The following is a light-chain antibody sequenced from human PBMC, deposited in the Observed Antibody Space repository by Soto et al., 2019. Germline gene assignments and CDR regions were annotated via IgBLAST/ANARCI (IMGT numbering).Light chain of an antibody. Sequence: QSVLTQPASVSGSPGQSITISCTGTGSDVGGFNSVSWYQLRPGTAPKLILYDVVDRPSGVSYRFSGSKSGNTASLTISWLQAADEADYFCSSYTSTMTNVFGSGTKVTVL. CDR1: GSDVGGFNS. V-gene: IGLV2-14*03. CDR2: DVV. J-gene: IGLJ1*01. CDR3: SSYTSTMTNV.